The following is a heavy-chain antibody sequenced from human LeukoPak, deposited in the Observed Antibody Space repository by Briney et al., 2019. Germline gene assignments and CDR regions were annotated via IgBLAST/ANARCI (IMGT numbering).Heavy chain of an antibody. CDR2: ISGGGDNT. V-gene: IGHV3-23*01. Sequence: GGSLRLSCAPSGFPLSNFAMSWVRQAPGKGLEWVSTISGGGDNTYFADSVKGRFTISRDNSKNTLFLQMVSLRAEDTAVYYCAKFEGALLGNYYMDVWGKGTTVTVSS. J-gene: IGHJ6*03. CDR3: AKFEGALLGNYYMDV. CDR1: GFPLSNFA.